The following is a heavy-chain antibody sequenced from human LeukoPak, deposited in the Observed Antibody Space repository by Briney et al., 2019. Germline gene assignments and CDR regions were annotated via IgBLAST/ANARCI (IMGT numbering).Heavy chain of an antibody. Sequence: GGSLRLSCAASGFTFSTYAMNWVGQAPGRGLEGGAVISYDGRQNYYADSVKGRFTISRDNSKNTLYLQMNSLRDEDSAAYYCARVYLERLTAGYFDHWGQGTWVTVSP. D-gene: IGHD2-8*01. J-gene: IGHJ4*02. V-gene: IGHV3-30*04. CDR2: ISYDGRQN. CDR1: GFTFSTYA. CDR3: ARVYLERLTAGYFDH.